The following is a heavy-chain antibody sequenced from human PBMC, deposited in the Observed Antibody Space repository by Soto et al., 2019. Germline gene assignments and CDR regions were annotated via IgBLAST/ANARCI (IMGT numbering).Heavy chain of an antibody. V-gene: IGHV3-33*01. J-gene: IGHJ5*02. CDR1: GFTFSSYG. D-gene: IGHD6-13*01. CDR3: ARGGRGSSWYWFDP. CDR2: IWYDGSNK. Sequence: GGSLRLSCAASGFTFSSYGMHWVRQAPGKGLEWVAVIWYDGSNKYYADSVKGRFTISRDNSKNTLYLQMNSLRAEDTAVYYCARGGRGSSWYWFDPWGQGTLVTVSS.